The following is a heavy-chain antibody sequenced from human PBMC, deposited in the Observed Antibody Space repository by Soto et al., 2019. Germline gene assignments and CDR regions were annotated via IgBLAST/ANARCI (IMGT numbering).Heavy chain of an antibody. J-gene: IGHJ6*02. CDR2: IYYSGSC. V-gene: IGHV4-59*01. D-gene: IGHD5-18*01. CDR3: ARDTTVGDSYGYYYYYYGMDV. Sequence: SETLSLTCTVSGGSISSGYWSWIRQPPGKGLEWIGYIYYSGSCNYNPSLKSRVTIAVDTSKNQFSLKLSSVTAADMAVCYCARDTTVGDSYGYYYYYYGMDVWGQGTTVTVSS. CDR1: GGSISSGY.